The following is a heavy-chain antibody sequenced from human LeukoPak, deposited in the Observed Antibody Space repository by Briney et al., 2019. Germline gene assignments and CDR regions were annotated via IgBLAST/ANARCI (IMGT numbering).Heavy chain of an antibody. CDR3: ARNWKNDAFDI. CDR1: GYTFTGYY. D-gene: IGHD1-1*01. CDR2: INPNSGGT. J-gene: IGHJ3*02. Sequence: GASVKVSCKASGYTFTGYYMHWVRQAPGQGLEWMGWINPNSGGTNYAQKFQGRVTMTRDTSISTAYMELSSLRSEDTAVYYCARNWKNDAFDIWGQGTMVTVSS. V-gene: IGHV1-2*02.